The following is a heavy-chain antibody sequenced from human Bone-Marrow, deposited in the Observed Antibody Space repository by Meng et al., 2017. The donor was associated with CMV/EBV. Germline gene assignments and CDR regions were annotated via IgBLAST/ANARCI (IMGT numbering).Heavy chain of an antibody. CDR2: INPNSGGT. J-gene: IGHJ6*02. CDR1: GYTFTGYY. D-gene: IGHD6-13*01. CDR3: TGYSSSWSRGYYYYYGMDV. Sequence: ASVKVSCKASGYTFTGYYMHWVRQAPGQGLEWMGWINPNSGGTNYAQKFQGRVTMTRDTSISTAYMELSRLRSDDTAVYYCTGYSSSWSRGYYYYYGMDVWAQGTTVTVSS. V-gene: IGHV1-2*02.